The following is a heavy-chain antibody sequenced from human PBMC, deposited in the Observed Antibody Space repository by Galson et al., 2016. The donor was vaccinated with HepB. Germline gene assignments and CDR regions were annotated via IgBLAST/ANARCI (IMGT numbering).Heavy chain of an antibody. D-gene: IGHD6-25*01. J-gene: IGHJ4*02. CDR3: AGEGASGSAPVY. CDR2: TYYRSKWYN. Sequence: SISGDSVSSNRAAWNWIRQSPSGGLEWLGRTYYRSKWYNDYADSVKSRITINPDTSKNQFSLQLHSVTSDYTAFYYFAGEGASGSAPVYWCQGTLFPVSS. CDR1: GDSVSSNRAA. V-gene: IGHV6-1*01.